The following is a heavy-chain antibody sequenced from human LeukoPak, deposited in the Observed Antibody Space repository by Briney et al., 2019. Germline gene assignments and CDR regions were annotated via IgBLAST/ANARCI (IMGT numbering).Heavy chain of an antibody. CDR1: GYTFTSHF. J-gene: IGHJ6*03. D-gene: IGHD1/OR15-1a*01. Sequence: GASVKVSCKASGYTFTSHFMHWVRQAPGQGLEWMGIINPESGNTAYAQKFQGSITMTGDTSTSTVYMELSSLRSEDTAMYYCAKDGNWNNVPGDYYYMDVWGKGTTVAVSS. V-gene: IGHV1-46*01. CDR2: INPESGNT. CDR3: AKDGNWNNVPGDYYYMDV.